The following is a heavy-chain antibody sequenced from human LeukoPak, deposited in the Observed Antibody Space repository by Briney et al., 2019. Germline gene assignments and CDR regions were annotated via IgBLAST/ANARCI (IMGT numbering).Heavy chain of an antibody. Sequence: PGGSLRLSCAASGFTFSSYSMNWVRQAPGKGLEWVSSISSSSSYIYYADSVKGRFTISRDNAKNSLYLQMNSLRAEDTAVYYCARIAAAGTGGDYWGQGTLVTVSS. J-gene: IGHJ4*02. CDR1: GFTFSSYS. CDR3: ARIAAAGTGGDY. CDR2: ISSSSSYI. D-gene: IGHD6-13*01. V-gene: IGHV3-21*01.